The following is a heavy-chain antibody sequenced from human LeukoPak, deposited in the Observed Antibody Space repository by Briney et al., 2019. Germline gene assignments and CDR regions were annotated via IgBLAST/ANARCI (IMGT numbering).Heavy chain of an antibody. V-gene: IGHV4-61*02. J-gene: IGHJ6*03. D-gene: IGHD6-19*01. CDR1: GGSISSGSYY. Sequence: SQTLSLTCTVSGGSISSGSYYWSWIRQPAGKGLEWIGRIYTSGSTNYNPSLKSRVTISVDTSKNQFSLKLSSVTAADTAVYYCARARSSGWSTTDYYYYYMDVWGKGTTVTVSS. CDR2: IYTSGST. CDR3: ARARSSGWSTTDYYYYYMDV.